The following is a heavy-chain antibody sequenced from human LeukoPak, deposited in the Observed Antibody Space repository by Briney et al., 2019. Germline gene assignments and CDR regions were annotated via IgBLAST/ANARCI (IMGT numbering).Heavy chain of an antibody. CDR3: ARDKTYYDSSGYYFDY. D-gene: IGHD3-22*01. J-gene: IGHJ4*02. V-gene: IGHV1-2*02. CDR2: INPNSGGT. Sequence: GASVKVSCKASGYTFTGYYMHWVRQAPGQGLEWMGWINPNSGGTNYAQKFQGRVTMTRDTSICTAYMELSRLRSDDTAVYYCARDKTYYDSSGYYFDYWGQGTLVTVSS. CDR1: GYTFTGYY.